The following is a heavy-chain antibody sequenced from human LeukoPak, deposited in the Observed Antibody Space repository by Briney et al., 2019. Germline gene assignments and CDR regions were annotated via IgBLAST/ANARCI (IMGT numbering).Heavy chain of an antibody. Sequence: SETLSLTCTVSGGSVSSTTYYWSWIRQPPGKGLEWIASINYSGSTYYNPSLKSRVTISVDTSENQFSLKLSSVAAADTAVYYCARYVVYGSGKYYFDYWGQGTLVTVSS. CDR1: GGSVSSTTYY. CDR2: INYSGST. V-gene: IGHV4-39*01. D-gene: IGHD3-10*01. J-gene: IGHJ4*02. CDR3: ARYVVYGSGKYYFDY.